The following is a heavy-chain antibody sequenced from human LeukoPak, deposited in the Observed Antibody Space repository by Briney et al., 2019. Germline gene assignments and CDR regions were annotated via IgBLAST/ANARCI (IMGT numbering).Heavy chain of an antibody. V-gene: IGHV3-30*18. J-gene: IGHJ4*02. Sequence: PGRSLRLSCAASGFTFSSYGMHWVRQAPGKGLEWVAFISYDGSNKYYADSVKGRFTISRDNSKNTLYLQMNSLRAEDTAVYYCAKGRGYSGYDSIDDYWGQGTLVTVSS. D-gene: IGHD5-12*01. CDR1: GFTFSSYG. CDR3: AKGRGYSGYDSIDDY. CDR2: ISYDGSNK.